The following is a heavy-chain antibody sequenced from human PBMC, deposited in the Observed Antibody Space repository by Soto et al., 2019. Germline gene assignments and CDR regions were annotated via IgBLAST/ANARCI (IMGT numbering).Heavy chain of an antibody. CDR3: ARFSHYYGSGSYYWFDP. J-gene: IGHJ5*02. Sequence: TLSLTCTVSGGSISSGGYYWSWIRQHPGKGLEWIGYIYYSGSTYYNPSLKSRVTISVDTSKNQFSLKLSSVTAADTAFYYCARFSHYYGSGSYYWFDPWGQGTLVTVSS. CDR1: GGSISSGGYY. D-gene: IGHD3-10*01. V-gene: IGHV4-31*03. CDR2: IYYSGST.